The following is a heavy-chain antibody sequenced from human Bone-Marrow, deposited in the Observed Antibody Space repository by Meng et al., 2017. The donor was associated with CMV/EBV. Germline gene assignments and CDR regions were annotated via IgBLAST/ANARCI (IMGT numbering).Heavy chain of an antibody. D-gene: IGHD3-3*01. Sequence: GESLKISCAASGFTFDDYAMHWVRQAPGKGLVWVSRINSDGSSTSYADSVKGRFTISRDNAKNTLYLQMSSLRAEDTAVYYCARVFGRDFWSGYYTDAFDIWGQGTMVTVSS. CDR3: ARVFGRDFWSGYYTDAFDI. CDR2: INSDGSST. CDR1: GFTFDDYA. V-gene: IGHV3-74*01. J-gene: IGHJ3*02.